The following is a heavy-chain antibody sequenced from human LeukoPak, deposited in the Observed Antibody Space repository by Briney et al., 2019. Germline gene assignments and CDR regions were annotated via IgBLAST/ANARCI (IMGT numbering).Heavy chain of an antibody. CDR3: ARDAPHQRFYY. D-gene: IGHD3-16*01. J-gene: IGHJ4*02. Sequence: RASVKVSCKASGYTFIDYWIHWVRQAPGQGLEWMGRIDLKNGDTRSAQKFQGRVTMTRDTSISTVYMDLSGLGSDDTAVYYCARDAPHQRFYYWGQGTLVTVSS. CDR2: IDLKNGDT. CDR1: GYTFIDYW. V-gene: IGHV1-2*02.